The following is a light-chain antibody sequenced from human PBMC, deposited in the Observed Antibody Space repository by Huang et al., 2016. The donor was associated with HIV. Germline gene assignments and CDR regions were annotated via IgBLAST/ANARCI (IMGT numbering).Light chain of an antibody. CDR3: QQRSNWPGIT. Sequence: EIVLTQSPATLSLSPGERATLSCRASQSVSSYLAWYQQKPGQAPRLLIYDASNRATGIPARFSGSGSGTDFTLTISSLVPEDFAVYYCQQRSNWPGITFGPGTKVDIK. CDR2: DAS. J-gene: IGKJ3*01. V-gene: IGKV3-11*01. CDR1: QSVSSY.